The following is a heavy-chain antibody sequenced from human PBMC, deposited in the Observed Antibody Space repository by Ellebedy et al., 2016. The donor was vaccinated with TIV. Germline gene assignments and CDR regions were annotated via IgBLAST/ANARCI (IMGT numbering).Heavy chain of an antibody. CDR2: IYPGDSGT. V-gene: IGHV5-51*01. Sequence: GGSLRLSXKGSGYTFNRYWIAWVRQMPGRGLEWMGIIYPGDSGTRYRPSFRGQVTISVDKSTSTAYLQWRRLKASDTAMYFCARMSSIDGFDVWGQGTMVTVSS. CDR3: ARMSSIDGFDV. J-gene: IGHJ3*01. D-gene: IGHD6-6*01. CDR1: GYTFNRYW.